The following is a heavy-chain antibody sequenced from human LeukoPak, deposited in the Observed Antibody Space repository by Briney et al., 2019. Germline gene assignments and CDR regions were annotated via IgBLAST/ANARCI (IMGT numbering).Heavy chain of an antibody. J-gene: IGHJ4*02. Sequence: PGGSLRLSCAASGFTFSGYGMHWVRQAPGKGLQWVAVVSFDGSNKYYVDSVKGRFTISRDNSKNTLYLQMNSLRAEDTAVYYCAKDGMVVVILFDYWGQGTLVTVSS. CDR2: VSFDGSNK. CDR1: GFTFSGYG. CDR3: AKDGMVVVILFDY. D-gene: IGHD3-22*01. V-gene: IGHV3-30*18.